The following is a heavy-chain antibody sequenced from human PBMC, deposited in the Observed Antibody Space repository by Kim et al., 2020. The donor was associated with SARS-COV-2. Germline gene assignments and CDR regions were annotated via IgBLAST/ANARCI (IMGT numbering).Heavy chain of an antibody. CDR3: AREGLGYCSGGSCYRAFDI. Sequence: SETLSLTCTVSGGSISSYYWSWIRQPPGKGLEWIGYIYYSGSTNYNPSPKSRVTISVDTSKNQFSLKLSSVTAADTAVYYCAREGLGYCSGGSCYRAFDIWGQGTMVTDSS. V-gene: IGHV4-59*13. CDR1: GGSISSYY. D-gene: IGHD2-15*01. CDR2: IYYSGST. J-gene: IGHJ3*02.